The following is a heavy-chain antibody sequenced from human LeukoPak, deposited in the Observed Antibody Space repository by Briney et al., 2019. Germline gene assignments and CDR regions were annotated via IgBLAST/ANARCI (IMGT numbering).Heavy chain of an antibody. CDR3: ASLSDTSMAPGDY. V-gene: IGHV3-53*04. D-gene: IGHD5-18*01. CDR1: GFTVSSNY. J-gene: IGHJ4*02. Sequence: GGSLRLSCAASGFTVSSNYMSWVRQAPGKGLEWVSVIYGGGSTYYADSVKGRFTISGHNSKNTLYLQMNSLRAADTAVYYCASLSDTSMAPGDYWGQGTLVTVSS. CDR2: IYGGGST.